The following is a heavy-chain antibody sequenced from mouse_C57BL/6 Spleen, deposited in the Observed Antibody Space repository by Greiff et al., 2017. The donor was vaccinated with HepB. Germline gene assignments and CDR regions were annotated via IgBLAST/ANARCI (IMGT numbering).Heavy chain of an antibody. V-gene: IGHV5-17*01. CDR1: GFTFSDYG. D-gene: IGHD1-1*01. Sequence: EVKLMESGGGLVKPGGSLKLSCAASGFTFSDYGMHWVRQAPEKGLEWVAYISSGSSTIYYADTVKGRFTISRDSAKNTLFLQMTSLRSEDTAMYYCARDYGAYWGQGTLVTVSA. CDR2: ISSGSSTI. J-gene: IGHJ3*01. CDR3: ARDYGAY.